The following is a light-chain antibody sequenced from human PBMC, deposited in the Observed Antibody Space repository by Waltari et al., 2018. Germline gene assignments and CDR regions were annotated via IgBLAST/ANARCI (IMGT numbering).Light chain of an antibody. Sequence: EIVLTQSPGTLSLSPGERATLSCQATQRVSHSNLAWYQQKGGQAPRLLIYGASSRARGIPDRFSGSGSGTDFTLSISRLEPEDYGVYYCQQYAGSPITFGGGTKVEI. CDR2: GAS. J-gene: IGKJ4*01. CDR3: QQYAGSPIT. V-gene: IGKV3-20*01. CDR1: QRVSHSN.